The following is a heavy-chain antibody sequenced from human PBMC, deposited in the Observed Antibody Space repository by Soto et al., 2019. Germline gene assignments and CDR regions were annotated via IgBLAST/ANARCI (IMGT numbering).Heavy chain of an antibody. Sequence: PGGSRLRSCSASGFAVSSNYMSWVRKAQGKGLEWVSVIYSGGSTYYADSVKGRFTISRDNSKNTLYLQMNSLRAEDTAVYYCARMAYYDPDYYGMDVWGQGNTVTVS. V-gene: IGHV3-53*01. D-gene: IGHD3-3*01. J-gene: IGHJ6*02. CDR1: GFAVSSNY. CDR3: ARMAYYDPDYYGMDV. CDR2: IYSGGST.